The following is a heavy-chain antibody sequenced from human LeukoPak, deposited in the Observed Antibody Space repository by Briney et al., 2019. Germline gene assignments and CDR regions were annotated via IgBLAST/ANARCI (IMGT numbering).Heavy chain of an antibody. CDR1: GYTFTSYD. J-gene: IGHJ6*03. V-gene: IGHV1-8*01. D-gene: IGHD3-3*01. CDR2: MNPNSGIT. Sequence: ASVKVSCKASGYTFTSYDINWVRQATGQGLEWMGWMNPNSGITGYVQKFQGRVTMTRNTSISTAYMELSSLRSEDTAVYYCARRGRYYDFWSGYWDYYYYYMDVWGKGTTVTVSS. CDR3: ARRGRYYDFWSGYWDYYYYYMDV.